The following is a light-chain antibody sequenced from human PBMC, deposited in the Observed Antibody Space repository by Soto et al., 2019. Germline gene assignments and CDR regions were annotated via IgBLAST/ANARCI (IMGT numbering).Light chain of an antibody. CDR2: DVS. Sequence: QSALTQPASVSGSTEQSITISCTGTSSDVGGYNYVSWYQQHPGKAPKLMIYDVSNRPSGVSNRFSGSKSGNTASLTISGLQAEDEADYYYSSYTSSSPDVFGTGTKVTVL. V-gene: IGLV2-14*01. J-gene: IGLJ1*01. CDR1: SSDVGGYNY. CDR3: SSYTSSSPDV.